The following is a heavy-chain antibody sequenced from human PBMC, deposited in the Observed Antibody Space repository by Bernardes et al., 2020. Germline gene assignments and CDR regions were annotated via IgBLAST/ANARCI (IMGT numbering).Heavy chain of an antibody. CDR1: GGSFSGYY. J-gene: IGHJ5*02. V-gene: IGHV4-34*01. D-gene: IGHD2-21*01. CDR3: ARRGLWSGYNWFDP. Sequence: SETLSLTCAVYGGSFSGYYWSWIRQPPGKGLEWIGEINHSGSTNYNPSLKSRVTISVDTSKNQFSLKLSSVTAADTAVYYCARRGLWSGYNWFDPWGQGTLVTVSS. CDR2: INHSGST.